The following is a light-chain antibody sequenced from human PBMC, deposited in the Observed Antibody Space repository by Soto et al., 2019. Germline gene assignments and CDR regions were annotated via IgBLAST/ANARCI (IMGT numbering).Light chain of an antibody. J-gene: IGKJ1*01. V-gene: IGKV3-20*01. CDR2: GAS. Sequence: VLTQSPGTLSLSPGERATLSCRASQSVSSSYLAWYQQKPGQAPRLLIYGASSRATGIPDRFSGSGSGTDFTLTISRLEPEDFAVYYCQQYGSPWTFGQGTKVAIK. CDR3: QQYGSPWT. CDR1: QSVSSSY.